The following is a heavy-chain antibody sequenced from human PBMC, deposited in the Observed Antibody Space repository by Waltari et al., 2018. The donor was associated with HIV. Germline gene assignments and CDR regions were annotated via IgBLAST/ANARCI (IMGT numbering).Heavy chain of an antibody. CDR2: IYYSGST. CDR3: ARLRGGLWFRENNWFDP. Sequence: QLQLQESGPGLVKPSETLSLTCTVSGGSISSSSYYWGWIRQPPGKGLEWIGSIYYSGSTYYNPSLKSRVTISVDTSKNQFALKLSSVTAADTAVYYCARLRGGLWFRENNWFDPWGQGTLVTVSS. V-gene: IGHV4-39*01. J-gene: IGHJ5*02. CDR1: GGSISSSSYY. D-gene: IGHD3-10*01.